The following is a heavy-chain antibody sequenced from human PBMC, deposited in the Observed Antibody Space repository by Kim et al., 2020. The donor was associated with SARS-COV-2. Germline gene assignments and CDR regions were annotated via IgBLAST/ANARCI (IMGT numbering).Heavy chain of an antibody. CDR3: ARGVEMARKDY. D-gene: IGHD2-8*01. Sequence: GGSLRLSCAASGFTFSSYAMHWVRQAPGKGLEWVAVIWYDGSNKYYADSVKGRFTISRDNSKNTLYLQMNSLRAEDTAVYYCARGVEMARKDYRGQGTLVTVSS. V-gene: IGHV3-33*01. CDR2: IWYDGSNK. J-gene: IGHJ4*02. CDR1: GFTFSSYA.